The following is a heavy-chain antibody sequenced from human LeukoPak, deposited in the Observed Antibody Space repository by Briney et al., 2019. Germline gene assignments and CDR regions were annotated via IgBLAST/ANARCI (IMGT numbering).Heavy chain of an antibody. D-gene: IGHD4-17*01. CDR1: GASIDSYY. V-gene: IGHV4-59*12. CDR2: IYYSGTT. CDR3: ATSSYGAGYYYYMDV. Sequence: KPSETLSLTCTISGASIDSYYWSWIRQPPGKGLEWIGYIYYSGTTNYNSSLKRRVTISVDTSKNQFSLKLSSVTAADTAVYYCATSSYGAGYYYYMDVWGKGTTVTISS. J-gene: IGHJ6*03.